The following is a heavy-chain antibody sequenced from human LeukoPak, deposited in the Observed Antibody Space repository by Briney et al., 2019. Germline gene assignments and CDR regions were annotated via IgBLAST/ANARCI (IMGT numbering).Heavy chain of an antibody. CDR3: ARALWEGYFDY. Sequence: ASVNVSCKASGYTFTSYGISWVRQAPGQGLEWMGWISAYNGNTNYAQKLQGRVTMTTDTSTSTAYMELRSLRSDATAVYYCARALWEGYFDYWGQGTLVTVSS. D-gene: IGHD1-26*01. CDR2: ISAYNGNT. J-gene: IGHJ4*02. V-gene: IGHV1-18*01. CDR1: GYTFTSYG.